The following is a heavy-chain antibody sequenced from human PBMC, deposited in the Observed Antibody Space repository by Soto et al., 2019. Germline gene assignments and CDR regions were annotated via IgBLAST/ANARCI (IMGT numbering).Heavy chain of an antibody. CDR1: GFTFSSYG. D-gene: IGHD3-16*02. CDR3: AKSNLAMITFGGVIVNPLDY. J-gene: IGHJ4*02. Sequence: GGSLRLSCAASGFTFSSYGMHWVRQAPGKGLEWVAVISYDGSNKYYADSVKGRFTVSRDNSKNTLYLQMNSLRAEDTAVYYCAKSNLAMITFGGVIVNPLDYWGQGTLVTVSS. V-gene: IGHV3-30*18. CDR2: ISYDGSNK.